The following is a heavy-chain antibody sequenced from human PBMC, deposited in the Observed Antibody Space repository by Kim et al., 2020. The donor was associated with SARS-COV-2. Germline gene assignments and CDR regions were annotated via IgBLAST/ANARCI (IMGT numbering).Heavy chain of an antibody. Sequence: SETLSLTCGVSGGPFWGSYWSWIRQPPGRGLEWIGEINDHKRSNYNPPLKSRVTISVDTSKNQFSLMLSSVTAADTAVYYCARGGDDSSGYQAFDIWGQGTMVTVSS. CDR3: ARGGDDSSGYQAFDI. CDR1: GGPFWGSY. V-gene: IGHV4-34*01. J-gene: IGHJ3*02. D-gene: IGHD3-22*01. CDR2: INDHKRS.